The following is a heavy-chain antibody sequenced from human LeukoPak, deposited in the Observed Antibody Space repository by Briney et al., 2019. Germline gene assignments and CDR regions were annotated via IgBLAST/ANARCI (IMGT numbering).Heavy chain of an antibody. Sequence: GASVKVSCKASGGTFSSYAISWVRQAPGQGLEWVGGIIPIFGTANYAQKFQGRVTITADESTSTAYMELRSLRSDDTAVYYCARELPSYYYDSSGYPPDAFDIWGQGTMVTVSS. J-gene: IGHJ3*02. V-gene: IGHV1-69*13. CDR3: ARELPSYYYDSSGYPPDAFDI. CDR1: GGTFSSYA. D-gene: IGHD3-22*01. CDR2: IIPIFGTA.